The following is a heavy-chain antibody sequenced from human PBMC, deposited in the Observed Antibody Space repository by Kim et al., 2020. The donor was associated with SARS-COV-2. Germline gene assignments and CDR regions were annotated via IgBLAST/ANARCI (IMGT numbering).Heavy chain of an antibody. V-gene: IGHV4-39*01. J-gene: IGHJ4*02. Sequence: SETLSLTCTVSGGSISSSSYYWGWIRQPPGKGLEWIGSIYYSGSTYYNPSLKSRVTISVDTSKNQFSLKLSSVTAADTAVYYCASVDTAMVAPDYWGQGTLVTVSS. CDR3: ASVDTAMVAPDY. CDR1: GGSISSSSYY. D-gene: IGHD5-18*01. CDR2: IYYSGST.